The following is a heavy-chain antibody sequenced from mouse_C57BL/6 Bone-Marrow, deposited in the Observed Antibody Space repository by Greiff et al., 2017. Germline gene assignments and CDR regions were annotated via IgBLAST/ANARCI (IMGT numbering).Heavy chain of an antibody. CDR1: GYTFTSYW. CDR3: AICRGLRRFDY. D-gene: IGHD2-4*01. V-gene: IGHV1-59*01. Sequence: VQLQQPGAELVRPGPSVKLSCKASGYTFTSYWMHWVKQRPGQGLEWIGVIDPSDSYTNYNQKFKGKATLTVDTSSSTAYMQLSSLTSEDSAVYYCAICRGLRRFDYWGQGTTLTVSS. J-gene: IGHJ2*01. CDR2: IDPSDSYT.